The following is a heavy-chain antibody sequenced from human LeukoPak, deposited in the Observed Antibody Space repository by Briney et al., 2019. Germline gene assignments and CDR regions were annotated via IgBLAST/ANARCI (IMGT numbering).Heavy chain of an antibody. J-gene: IGHJ4*02. CDR3: ARGQGFDYGDYAGYFDY. Sequence: SETLSLTCAVFGGSFSGYYWSWIRQPPGKGLEWIGEINHSGSTNYNPSLKSRVTISVDTSKNQFSLKLSSVTAADTAVYYCARGQGFDYGDYAGYFDYWGQGTLVTVSS. CDR1: GGSFSGYY. D-gene: IGHD4-17*01. V-gene: IGHV4-34*01. CDR2: INHSGST.